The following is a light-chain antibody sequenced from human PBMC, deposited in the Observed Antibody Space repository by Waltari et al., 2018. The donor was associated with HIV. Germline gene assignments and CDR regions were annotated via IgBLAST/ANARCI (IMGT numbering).Light chain of an antibody. CDR1: ALAKQY. V-gene: IGLV3-25*03. CDR2: KDN. CDR3: QSADSGGTWDVV. J-gene: IGLJ2*01. Sequence: SYELTQLPSVSVSPGPTARTTCSGDALAKQYAYWYQQKPGQAPVLMISKDNERPSGTPERFSGSSSGTTVTLTISGVQAEDEADYYCQSADSGGTWDVVFGGGTKLTVL.